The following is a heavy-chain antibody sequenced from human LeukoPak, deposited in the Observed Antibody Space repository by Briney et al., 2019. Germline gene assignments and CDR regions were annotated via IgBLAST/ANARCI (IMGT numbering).Heavy chain of an antibody. V-gene: IGHV1-2*02. CDR1: GYTFTGYY. CDR2: VNPNSGVT. Sequence: GASVKVSFKASGYTFTGYYIHWVRQAPGQGLEWMGWVNPNSGVTNYAQKFQGRVTMTRDTSISTAYMELSRLRSDDTAVYYCARDHSQYYYDSSGYVDYWGQGTLVTVSS. CDR3: ARDHSQYYYDSSGYVDY. D-gene: IGHD3-22*01. J-gene: IGHJ4*02.